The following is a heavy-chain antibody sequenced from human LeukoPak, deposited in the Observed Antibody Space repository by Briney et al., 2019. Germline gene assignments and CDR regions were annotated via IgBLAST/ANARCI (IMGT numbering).Heavy chain of an antibody. D-gene: IGHD6-13*01. V-gene: IGHV3-9*01. CDR2: ISWNSGSI. CDR1: GFTFDDYA. J-gene: IGHJ1*01. Sequence: PGRSLRLSCAASGFTFDDYAMHWVRQAPGKGLEWVSGISWNSGSIGYADSVKGRFTISRDNAKNSLYLQMNSLRAEDTAVYYCASELAAAPFCFQHWGQGTLVTVSS. CDR3: ASELAAAPFCFQH.